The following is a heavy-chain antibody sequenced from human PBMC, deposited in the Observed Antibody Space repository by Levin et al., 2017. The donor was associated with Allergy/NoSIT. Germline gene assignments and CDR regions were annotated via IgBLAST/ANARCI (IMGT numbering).Heavy chain of an antibody. J-gene: IGHJ4*02. CDR3: ASPSMIKDY. CDR2: ISGSGSRT. D-gene: IGHD3-22*01. Sequence: GGSLRLSCAASGFTFSNYAMSWVRQAPGKGLEWVSAISGSGSRTYYADSVEGRFTISRDNSENTLYLQMNSLRAEDTALYYCASPSMIKDYWGQGTLVTVSS. V-gene: IGHV3-23*01. CDR1: GFTFSNYA.